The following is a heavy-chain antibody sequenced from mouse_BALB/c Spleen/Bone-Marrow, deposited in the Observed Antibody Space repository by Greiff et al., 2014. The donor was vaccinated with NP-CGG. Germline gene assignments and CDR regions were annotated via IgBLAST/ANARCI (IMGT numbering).Heavy chain of an antibody. CDR3: ARGSYYYGSSSPWFAY. CDR1: GYTFTSYW. D-gene: IGHD1-1*01. J-gene: IGHJ3*01. Sequence: DLVKPGASVKLSCKASGYTFTSYWIKWIKQRPGQGLEWIGRIPPGSGTTYYNEMFKGKATLTVDTSPTTAYIQLSSLSSEDSAVYFCARGSYYYGSSSPWFAYWGQGTLVTVSA. V-gene: IGHV1S41*01. CDR2: IPPGSGTT.